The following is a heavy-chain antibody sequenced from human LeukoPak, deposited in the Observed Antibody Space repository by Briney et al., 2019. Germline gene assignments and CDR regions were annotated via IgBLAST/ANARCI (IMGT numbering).Heavy chain of an antibody. CDR3: ARGTVVAAISWIAP. J-gene: IGHJ5*02. V-gene: IGHV4-34*01. CDR2: INHRGST. D-gene: IGHD2-15*01. Sequence: SETLSHTCGVYGGSFSGYYWSWIRQPPGKGLEWIGEINHRGSTNYNPSLKGRVIISVDTSKSQFSLRLTSVTAADTAVYYCARGTVVAAISWIAPCGQGSPLTVSS. CDR1: GGSFSGYY.